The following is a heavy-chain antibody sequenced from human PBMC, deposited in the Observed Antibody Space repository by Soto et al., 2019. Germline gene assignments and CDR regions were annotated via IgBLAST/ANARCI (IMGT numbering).Heavy chain of an antibody. CDR1: GFTFSSYW. V-gene: IGHV3-7*01. D-gene: IGHD2-2*01. CDR3: ARDPSIVLVPAATYYYYYYGMDV. Sequence: GGSLRLSCAASGFTFSSYWMSWARQAPGKGLEWVANIKQDGSEKYYVDSVKGRFTISRDNAKNSLYLQMNSLRAEDTAVYYCARDPSIVLVPAATYYYYYYGMDVWGQGTTVTVS. CDR2: IKQDGSEK. J-gene: IGHJ6*02.